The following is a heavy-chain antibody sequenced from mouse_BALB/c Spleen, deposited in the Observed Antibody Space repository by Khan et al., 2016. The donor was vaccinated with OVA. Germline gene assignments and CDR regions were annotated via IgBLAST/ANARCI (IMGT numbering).Heavy chain of an antibody. CDR2: IYPYNGGT. CDR3: ARGATMITTDAMDY. J-gene: IGHJ4*01. CDR1: GYTFTDYN. Sequence: EVQLQQAGPELVKPGASVKISCKASGYTFTDYNMHWVKQSHGKSLEWIGHIYPYNGGTGYNQKFKSKATLTVDTSSSTAYMELRSLTSEDSAVYYCARGATMITTDAMDYWGQGTSVTVSS. D-gene: IGHD2-4*01. V-gene: IGHV1S29*02.